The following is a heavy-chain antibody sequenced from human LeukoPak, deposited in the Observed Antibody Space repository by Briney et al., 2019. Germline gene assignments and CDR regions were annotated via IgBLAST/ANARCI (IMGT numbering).Heavy chain of an antibody. CDR2: ISYDGSNK. D-gene: IGHD2-15*01. CDR3: ARGRDIVVVVAASYDYGMDL. V-gene: IGHV3-30-3*01. Sequence: GGSLRLSCAASGFSFSSYWMAWVRQAPGKGLEWVAVISYDGSNKYYADSVHGRFTISRDNSNNTLYLQMNSLRAEDTAVYYCARGRDIVVVVAASYDYGMDLWGQGTTVTVSS. CDR1: GFSFSSYW. J-gene: IGHJ6*02.